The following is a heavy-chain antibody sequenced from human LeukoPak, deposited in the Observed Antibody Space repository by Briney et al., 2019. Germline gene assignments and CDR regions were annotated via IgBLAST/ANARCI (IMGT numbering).Heavy chain of an antibody. V-gene: IGHV4-31*03. CDR3: AREKLYPSYYFDY. D-gene: IGHD3-16*02. J-gene: IGHJ4*02. CDR2: IYYSGST. Sequence: PSETLSLTCTVSGGSISSGGYYWSWIRQHPGKGLEWIGYIYYSGSTYYNPSLKSRVTISVDMSKNQFSLKLSSVTAADTAVYYCAREKLYPSYYFDYWGQGTLVTVSS. CDR1: GGSISSGGYY.